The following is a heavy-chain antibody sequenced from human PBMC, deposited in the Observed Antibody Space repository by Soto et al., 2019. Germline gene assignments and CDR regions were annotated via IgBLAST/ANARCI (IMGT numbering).Heavy chain of an antibody. V-gene: IGHV1-69*13. CDR1: GGTFSSYA. D-gene: IGHD5-18*01. Sequence: GASVKVSCKASGGTFSSYAISWVRQAPGQGLEWMGGIIPIFGTANYAQKFQGRVTITADESTSTAYMELSSLRSEDTAVYYCARAGGKVGYSYHYGMDVWGQGTTVTVSS. CDR2: IIPIFGTA. CDR3: ARAGGKVGYSYHYGMDV. J-gene: IGHJ6*02.